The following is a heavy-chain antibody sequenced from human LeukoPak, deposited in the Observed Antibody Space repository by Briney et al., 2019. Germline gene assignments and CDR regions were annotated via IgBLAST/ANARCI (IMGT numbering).Heavy chain of an antibody. CDR1: GGPISSSSYY. CDR3: ARQFYYDSGGSHY. J-gene: IGHJ4*02. CDR2: IFYSGST. V-gene: IGHV4-39*01. D-gene: IGHD3-22*01. Sequence: PSETLSLTCTVSGGPISSSSYYWGWIRQPPGKGLECIGSIFYSGSTYYNPSLESRVTISVDTSKNQFSLKLSSVTAADTAVYYCARQFYYDSGGSHYWGQGTLVTVSS.